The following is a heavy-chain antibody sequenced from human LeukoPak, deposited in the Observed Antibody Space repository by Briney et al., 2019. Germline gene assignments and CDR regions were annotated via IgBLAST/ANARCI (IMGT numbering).Heavy chain of an antibody. Sequence: GASVKGSCKAFGYTFTRYGISWGRQAPGQGLEWRGWISAYNGNTNYAQKLQGRVSMTTDTSTNTAYMELRSLRSDDTGVYYCARDPRMYSIGWSPKPLFDYWGQGTLVTVSS. CDR3: ARDPRMYSIGWSPKPLFDY. CDR2: ISAYNGNT. D-gene: IGHD6-19*01. J-gene: IGHJ4*02. CDR1: GYTFTRYG. V-gene: IGHV1-18*01.